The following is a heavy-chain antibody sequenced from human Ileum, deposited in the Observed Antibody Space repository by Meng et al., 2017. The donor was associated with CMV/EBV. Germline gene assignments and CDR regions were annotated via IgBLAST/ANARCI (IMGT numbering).Heavy chain of an antibody. V-gene: IGHV1-2*02. J-gene: IGHJ4*02. D-gene: IGHD2-21*01. Sequence: ASVKVSCKASGYTFTGYYMHWVRQAPGQGLEWMGWINPNSGGTNYAQKFQGRVTMTRDTSISTAYMELSRLRSGDTDVYYCASTCPYCDGDCYSGYSFDCWGQGTLVTVSS. CDR2: INPNSGGT. CDR1: GYTFTGYY. CDR3: ASTCPYCDGDCYSGYSFDC.